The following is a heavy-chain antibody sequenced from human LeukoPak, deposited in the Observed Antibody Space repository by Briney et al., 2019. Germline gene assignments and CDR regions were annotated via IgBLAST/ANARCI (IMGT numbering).Heavy chain of an antibody. CDR3: AREGVKLYDILTGSIDY. D-gene: IGHD3-9*01. Sequence: PSETLSLTCTVSGGSISSYYWSWIRQPAGKGLEWIGRIYTSGSTNYNPSLKSRVTMSVDTSKNQFSLKLSSVTAADTAVYYCAREGVKLYDILTGSIDYWGQGTLVTASS. CDR1: GGSISSYY. V-gene: IGHV4-4*07. CDR2: IYTSGST. J-gene: IGHJ4*02.